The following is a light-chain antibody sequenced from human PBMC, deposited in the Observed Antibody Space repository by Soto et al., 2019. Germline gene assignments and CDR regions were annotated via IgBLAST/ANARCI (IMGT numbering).Light chain of an antibody. CDR1: QSISSY. V-gene: IGKV1-39*01. Sequence: DIQMTQSPSSLSASVGEGVTIACRASQSISSYLNWYQQKPGKAPKLLIYAASSLQSGVPSRFSGSGSGTGYTLTISSLQPEDFANYYCQQSYTNPPITFGEGTKVDIX. J-gene: IGKJ4*02. CDR2: AAS. CDR3: QQSYTNPPIT.